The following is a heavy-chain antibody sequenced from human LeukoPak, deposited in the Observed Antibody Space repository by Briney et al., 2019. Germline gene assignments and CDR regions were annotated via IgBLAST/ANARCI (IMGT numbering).Heavy chain of an antibody. J-gene: IGHJ4*02. CDR2: DYFSGST. CDR1: GGSISTYF. V-gene: IGHV4-59*08. CDR3: ARHKSSGSYPLDY. D-gene: IGHD3-22*01. Sequence: SQTLSLTCTVSGGSISTYFWSWIRQPPGKRLEWVGHDYFSGSTNYNPSLESRVTISVDTSKHQFSQTLSSETAADTAVYYCARHKSSGSYPLDYWGQGILVTVSS.